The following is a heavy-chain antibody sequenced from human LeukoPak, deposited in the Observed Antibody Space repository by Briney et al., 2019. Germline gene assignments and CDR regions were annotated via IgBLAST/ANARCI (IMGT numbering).Heavy chain of an antibody. D-gene: IGHD1-1*01. J-gene: IGHJ4*02. V-gene: IGHV3-7*01. CDR1: GFTFSSYW. CDR2: MDPTGSQK. Sequence: GGSLRLSCAASGFTFSSYWMSWVRQAPGKGLEWVANMDPTGSQKRYVDSVKGRFTISKDNPGASLYLDMHSLRAEDTAIYYCAIWTSGNYWGQGTLVTVSS. CDR3: AIWTSGNY.